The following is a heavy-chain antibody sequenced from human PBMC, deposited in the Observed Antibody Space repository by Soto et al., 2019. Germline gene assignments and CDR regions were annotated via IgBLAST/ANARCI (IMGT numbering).Heavy chain of an antibody. J-gene: IGHJ6*04. Sequence: EVQLVESVGGLVQHGRSLRLSCAASGFTCDDYAMHWVRQAPGKGLEWVSGISWNSGSIGYADSVKGRFTISRDNAKNSLYLQMNSLRDEDTALYYCAKDTVATEGYGMDVWGKGTTVTVSS. CDR2: ISWNSGSI. CDR1: GFTCDDYA. CDR3: AKDTVATEGYGMDV. V-gene: IGHV3-9*01. D-gene: IGHD5-12*01.